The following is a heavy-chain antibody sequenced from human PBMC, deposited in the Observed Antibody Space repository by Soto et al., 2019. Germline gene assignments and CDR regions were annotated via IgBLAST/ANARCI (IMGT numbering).Heavy chain of an antibody. Sequence: ASETLSLTCTVSGGSISSHYWNWIRQPPGKGLEWIGNIYYSGSTNYNPSLKSRVTISIDTSKNQLSLKLSSVTAADTAVYYCARGAPYSSGWYENFDYWGQGTLVTVSS. CDR2: IYYSGST. V-gene: IGHV4-59*11. J-gene: IGHJ4*02. CDR3: ARGAPYSSGWYENFDY. CDR1: GGSISSHY. D-gene: IGHD6-19*01.